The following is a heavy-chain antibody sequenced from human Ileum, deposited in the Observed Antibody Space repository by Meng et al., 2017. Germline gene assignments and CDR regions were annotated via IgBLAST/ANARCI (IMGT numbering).Heavy chain of an antibody. V-gene: IGHV3-21*01. CDR2: ISGTGNYI. CDR1: GFTFSTYT. D-gene: IGHD3-10*01. CDR3: ARDLTLVRGVIPGSDYFYYGMDV. J-gene: IGHJ6*02. Sequence: GESLKISCAASGFTFSTYTMDWVRQAPGKGLEWVAQISGTGNYIFYGDSVRGRFTISRDNAKNSLYLQMNSLRAEDTAVYYCARDLTLVRGVIPGSDYFYYGMDVWGQGTTVTGAS.